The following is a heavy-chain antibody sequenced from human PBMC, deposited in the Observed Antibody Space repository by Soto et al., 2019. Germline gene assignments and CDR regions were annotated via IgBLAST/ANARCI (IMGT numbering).Heavy chain of an antibody. D-gene: IGHD6-19*01. Sequence: PGGSLRLSCAASGFTVSSNYMSWVRQAPGKGLEWVSVIYSGGSTYYADSVKGRFTISRDNSKNTLYLQMNSLRAEDTAVYYCVRDHIVVAGPDAFDIWGEGTMVTVSS. CDR2: IYSGGST. J-gene: IGHJ3*02. CDR1: GFTVSSNY. V-gene: IGHV3-66*01. CDR3: VRDHIVVAGPDAFDI.